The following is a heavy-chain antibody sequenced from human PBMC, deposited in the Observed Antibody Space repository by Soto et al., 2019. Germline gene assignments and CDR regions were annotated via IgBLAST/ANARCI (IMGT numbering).Heavy chain of an antibody. CDR1: GGSFSGYY. J-gene: IGHJ4*02. D-gene: IGHD3-10*01. CDR2: INHSGST. Sequence: SETLSLTCAVYGGSFSGYYWSWIRQPPGKGLEWIGEINHSGSTNYNPSLKSRVTISVDTSKNQFSLKLSSVTAADTAVYYCAREVGYYYGSGSYYIGYDYWGQGTLVTVSS. V-gene: IGHV4-34*01. CDR3: AREVGYYYGSGSYYIGYDY.